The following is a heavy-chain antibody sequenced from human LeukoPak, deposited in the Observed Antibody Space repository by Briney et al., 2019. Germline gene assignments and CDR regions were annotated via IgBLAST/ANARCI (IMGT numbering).Heavy chain of an antibody. J-gene: IGHJ5*02. Sequence: LETLSLTCTVSGGSVSSGRYYWSWIRQPPGKGLEWIACISYSGSTNYNPSLKSRVTISADTSKNQFSLKLTSVTAADTAVYYCARDLTAQNWFDPWGQGTLVTVSS. CDR3: ARDLTAQNWFDP. CDR2: ISYSGST. CDR1: GGSVSSGRYY. V-gene: IGHV4-61*01.